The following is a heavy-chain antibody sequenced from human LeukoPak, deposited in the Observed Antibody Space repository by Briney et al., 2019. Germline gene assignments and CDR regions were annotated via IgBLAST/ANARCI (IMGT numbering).Heavy chain of an antibody. CDR2: IIPIFCTA. CDR1: GCTFSSYA. V-gene: IGHV1-69*05. CDR3: SRSETTVAPFAY. Sequence: SVNVSCKASGCTFSSYAISWVRQAPGQGVEWMGGIIPIFCTANYAQKFQGRVTITTDESTSTAYMELSSLRAEDTAVYYCSRSETTVAPFAYCGQGRLVTVPS. D-gene: IGHD4-11*01. J-gene: IGHJ4*02.